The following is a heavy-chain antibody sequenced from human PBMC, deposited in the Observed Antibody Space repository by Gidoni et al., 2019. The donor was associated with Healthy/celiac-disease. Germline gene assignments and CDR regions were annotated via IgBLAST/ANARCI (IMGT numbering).Heavy chain of an antibody. Sequence: QVQLVESGGGVVQPGRSLRLSCAASGFTFSSYALHWVRQAPGKGLEWVAVISYDGSNKYYADSVKGRFTISRDNSKNTLYLQMNSLRGEDTAVYYCARGLREQWLVTGATDYYYGMDVWGQGTTVTVSS. CDR2: ISYDGSNK. CDR3: ARGLREQWLVTGATDYYYGMDV. J-gene: IGHJ6*02. V-gene: IGHV3-30*04. CDR1: GFTFSSYA. D-gene: IGHD6-19*01.